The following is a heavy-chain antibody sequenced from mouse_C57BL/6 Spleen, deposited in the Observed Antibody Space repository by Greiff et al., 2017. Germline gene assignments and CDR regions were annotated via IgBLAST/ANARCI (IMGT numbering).Heavy chain of an antibody. D-gene: IGHD1-1*01. CDR1: GYSITSGYD. V-gene: IGHV3-1*01. Sequence: EVQVVESGPGMVKPSQSLSLTCTVTGYSITSGYDWHWIRHFPGNKLEWMGYISYSGSTNYNPSLKSRISITHDTSKNHFFLTLNSVTTEDTATYYCARTVVAPYWYFDDWGTGTTVTVSS. J-gene: IGHJ1*03. CDR3: ARTVVAPYWYFDD. CDR2: ISYSGST.